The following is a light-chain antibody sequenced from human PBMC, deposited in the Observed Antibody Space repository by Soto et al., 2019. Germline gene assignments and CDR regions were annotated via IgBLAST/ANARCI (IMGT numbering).Light chain of an antibody. V-gene: IGLV2-23*01. CDR1: SSDVGSYNL. CDR3: CSYAGSSTTVV. J-gene: IGLJ2*01. CDR2: EGS. Sequence: QSALTQPASVSGSPGQSITISCTGTSSDVGSYNLVSWYQQHPGKAPKLMIYEGSKRPSGVSNRFSGSKSGNTGSLTISGLQAEDEADYYSCSYAGSSTTVVFGGETKLTAL.